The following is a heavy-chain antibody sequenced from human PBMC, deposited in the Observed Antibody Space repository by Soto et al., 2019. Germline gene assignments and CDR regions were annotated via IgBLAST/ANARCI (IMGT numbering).Heavy chain of an antibody. Sequence: ASVKVSCKASGYTFTSYGISWVRQAPGQGLEWMGWISAHNGNTNYAQKLQGRVTMTTDTSTSTAYMELRSLRSDDTAVYYCARDSIVVVPAAIRYYYYYMDVWGKGTTVTVSS. CDR1: GYTFTSYG. CDR3: ARDSIVVVPAAIRYYYYYMDV. J-gene: IGHJ6*03. CDR2: ISAHNGNT. V-gene: IGHV1-18*01. D-gene: IGHD2-2*01.